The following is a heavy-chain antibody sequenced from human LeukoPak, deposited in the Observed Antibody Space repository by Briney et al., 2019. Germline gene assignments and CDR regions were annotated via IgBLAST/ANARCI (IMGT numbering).Heavy chain of an antibody. J-gene: IGHJ4*02. V-gene: IGHV3-30*04. D-gene: IGHD3-10*01. CDR1: GFTFSSYA. CDR2: ISYDGSNK. CDR3: ARDGAIYGSGSYSFYFDY. Sequence: AGGSLRLSCAASGFTFSSYAMHWVRQAPGKGLEWVAVISYDGSNKYYADSVKGRFTISRDNSKNTLYLQMNSLRAEDTAVYYCARDGAIYGSGSYSFYFDYWGQGTLVTVSS.